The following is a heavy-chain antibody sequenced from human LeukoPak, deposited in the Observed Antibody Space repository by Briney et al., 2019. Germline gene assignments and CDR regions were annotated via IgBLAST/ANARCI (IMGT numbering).Heavy chain of an antibody. Sequence: SVKVSCKASGYTFTYRYLHWVRQAPGQALEWMGWITPFNGNTNYAQKFQDRVTITRDRSMSTAYMELSSLRSEDTAMYYCARDALTMVRGVSFNWFDPWGQGTLVTVSS. CDR1: GYTFTYRY. J-gene: IGHJ5*02. D-gene: IGHD3-10*01. CDR3: ARDALTMVRGVSFNWFDP. CDR2: ITPFNGNT. V-gene: IGHV1-45*02.